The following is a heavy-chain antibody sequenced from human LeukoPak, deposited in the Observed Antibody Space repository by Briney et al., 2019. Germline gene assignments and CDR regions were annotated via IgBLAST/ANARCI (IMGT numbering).Heavy chain of an antibody. Sequence: GGSLRLSCVGSGFTLSDYYTSWIRQAPGKGLEWVAVLGNSDNNIFYSDSVKGRFTISRDNAKNSVNSLRAEDTAVYFCAREQWYRSDNWGQGALVTVSS. CDR1: GFTLSDYY. J-gene: IGHJ4*02. V-gene: IGHV3-11*01. D-gene: IGHD2-2*01. CDR2: LGNSDNNI. CDR3: AREQWYRSDN.